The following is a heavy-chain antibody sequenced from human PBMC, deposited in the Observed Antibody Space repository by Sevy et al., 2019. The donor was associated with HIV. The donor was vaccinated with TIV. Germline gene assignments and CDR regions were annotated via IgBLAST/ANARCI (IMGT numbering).Heavy chain of an antibody. V-gene: IGHV3-23*01. Sequence: GGSLRLSCAASGFAFYEYSMSWIRQAPGKGLEWVATLSFGCGKINYADSVKGRFTISRDNSNNSFYLQMDNLRVEDTALYYCASEGCSGPHDYWGQGTRVTVSS. CDR2: LSFGCGKI. CDR3: ASEGCSGPHDY. CDR1: GFAFYEYS. D-gene: IGHD2-8*02. J-gene: IGHJ4*02.